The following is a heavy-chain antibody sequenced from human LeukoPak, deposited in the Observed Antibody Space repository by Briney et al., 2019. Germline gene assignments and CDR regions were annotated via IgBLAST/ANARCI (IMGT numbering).Heavy chain of an antibody. D-gene: IGHD4-17*01. V-gene: IGHV4-34*01. Sequence: PSETLSLTCAVSGGSFSGYYWSWIRQPPGKGLEWIGEINHSGSTNYNPSLKSRVTISVDTSKNQFSLKLSSVTAADTAVYYCARGPLGSGYGDYGVGYWGQGTLVTVSS. CDR2: INHSGST. CDR1: GGSFSGYY. J-gene: IGHJ4*02. CDR3: ARGPLGSGYGDYGVGY.